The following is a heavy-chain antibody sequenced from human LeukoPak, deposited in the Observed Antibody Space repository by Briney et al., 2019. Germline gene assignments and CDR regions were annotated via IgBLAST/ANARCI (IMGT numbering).Heavy chain of an antibody. Sequence: ASVTVSFKASGYTFTDYYIHWVRQAPGQGLEGMGLIHPNSGDTYYGQKFRGRVTMTRDTSITTAYMELDRLTSDDTAVYYCARDYSGSYTHWAQGTLVTISS. J-gene: IGHJ4*02. CDR1: GYTFTDYY. CDR2: IHPNSGDT. CDR3: ARDYSGSYTH. D-gene: IGHD1-26*01. V-gene: IGHV1-2*06.